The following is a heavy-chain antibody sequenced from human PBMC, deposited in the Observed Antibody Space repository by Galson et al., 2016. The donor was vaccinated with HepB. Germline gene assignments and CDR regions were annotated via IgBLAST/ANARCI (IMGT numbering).Heavy chain of an antibody. CDR3: TKVPYGINYLGMDF. D-gene: IGHD4-17*01. CDR1: GFTFRNAW. Sequence: SLRLSCAASGFTFRNAWMSWVRQAPGKGLEWVGRIKNKPDGGTADYAAPVKGRFSISRDDSKSTLYLHMTSLRTEDTALYYCTKVPYGINYLGMDFWGQGTTVTVS. J-gene: IGHJ6*02. CDR2: IKNKPDGGTA. V-gene: IGHV3-15*07.